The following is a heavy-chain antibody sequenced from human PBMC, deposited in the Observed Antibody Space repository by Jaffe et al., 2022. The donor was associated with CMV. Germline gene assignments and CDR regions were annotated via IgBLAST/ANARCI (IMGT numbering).Heavy chain of an antibody. J-gene: IGHJ4*02. D-gene: IGHD3-16*02. CDR2: IYSGGST. CDR3: ARDTYDYVWGSYRYSDY. CDR1: GFTVSSNY. V-gene: IGHV3-66*01. Sequence: EVQLVESGGGLVQPGGSLRLSCAASGFTVSSNYMSWVRQAPGKGLEWVSVIYSGGSTYYADSVKGRFTISRDNSKNTLYLQMNSLRAEDTAVYYCARDTYDYVWGSYRYSDYWGQGTLVTVSS.